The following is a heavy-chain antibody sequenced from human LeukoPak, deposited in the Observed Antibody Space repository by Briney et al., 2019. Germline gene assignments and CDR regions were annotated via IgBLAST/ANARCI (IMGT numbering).Heavy chain of an antibody. D-gene: IGHD6-6*01. J-gene: IGHJ5*02. CDR2: ISYDGSNK. Sequence: GGSLRLSCAASGFTFSSYAMHWVRQAPGKGLEWVAVISYDGSNKYYADSVKGRFTISRDNSKNTLYLQMNSLRAEDTAVYYYAKDRSIAARFWFDPWGQGTLVTVSS. V-gene: IGHV3-30-3*01. CDR3: AKDRSIAARFWFDP. CDR1: GFTFSSYA.